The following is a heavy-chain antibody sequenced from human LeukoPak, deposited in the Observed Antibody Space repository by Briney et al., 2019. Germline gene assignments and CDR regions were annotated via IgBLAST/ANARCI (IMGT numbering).Heavy chain of an antibody. V-gene: IGHV1-18*01. CDR3: ARIPPDQQLDLLEY. J-gene: IGHJ4*02. CDR2: IIAYNGNT. CDR1: GYTVTSYG. D-gene: IGHD6-13*01. Sequence: ASVKVSCKASGYTVTSYGISWVRQAPGQGLEWMGWIIAYNGNTNYAQKLQGRVTMTTDTSTSTAYMELRDLSADDTAVYYSARIPPDQQLDLLEYWRQGCMVKVSS.